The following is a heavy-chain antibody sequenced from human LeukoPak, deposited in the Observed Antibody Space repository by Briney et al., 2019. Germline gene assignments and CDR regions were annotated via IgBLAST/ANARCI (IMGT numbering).Heavy chain of an antibody. CDR3: AKDSQYYDSSGHYAVYFNNYMDV. CDR2: IRHDGSSQ. D-gene: IGHD3-22*01. CDR1: GFTFSSYG. J-gene: IGHJ6*03. V-gene: IGHV3-30*02. Sequence: PGGSLRPSCAASGFTFSSYGMHWVAQCPGKGLEGGAFIRHDGSSQYSADSVKGRFTISTDNSKNTLYLQRNSLRAEDTAVYYCAKDSQYYDSSGHYAVYFNNYMDVWGKGTTVTVSS.